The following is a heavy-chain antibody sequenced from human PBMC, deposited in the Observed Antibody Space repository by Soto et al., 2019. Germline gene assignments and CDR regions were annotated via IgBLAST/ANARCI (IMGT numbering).Heavy chain of an antibody. J-gene: IGHJ4*02. Sequence: QVQLQQWGAGLLKPSETLSLTCAVYGGSFSGYYWNWIRQPPGKGLGWIGEISHVGSTVYNPSLKSRVAISVDTSKNQFSLRLTSVIAADTAVYYCARGSGDPGPFDSWGQGTLVTVSS. V-gene: IGHV4-34*01. CDR1: GGSFSGYY. CDR2: ISHVGST. D-gene: IGHD7-27*01. CDR3: ARGSGDPGPFDS.